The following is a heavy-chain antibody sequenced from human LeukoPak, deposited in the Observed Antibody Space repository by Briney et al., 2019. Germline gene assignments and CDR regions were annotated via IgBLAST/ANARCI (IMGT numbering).Heavy chain of an antibody. Sequence: ASVKVSCKASGYPFTTYYVHWVRQAPGQGPEWMGIFNPSGGSTNYAQNFQGRVTMTRDTSTTTVYMELSTLRSEDTAVYYCARGPRGGDGLYYFDYWGQGTLVTVSS. V-gene: IGHV1-46*01. CDR3: ARGPRGGDGLYYFDY. J-gene: IGHJ4*02. D-gene: IGHD2-21*02. CDR2: FNPSGGST. CDR1: GYPFTTYY.